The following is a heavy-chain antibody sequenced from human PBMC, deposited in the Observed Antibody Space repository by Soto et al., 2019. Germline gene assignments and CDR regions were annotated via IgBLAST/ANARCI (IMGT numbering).Heavy chain of an antibody. V-gene: IGHV3-33*01. CDR3: ARDGGNCSGGSCYWYYYYMDV. J-gene: IGHJ6*03. CDR2: IWYDGSNK. D-gene: IGHD2-15*01. CDR1: GFTFSSYG. Sequence: GESLKISCAASGFTFSSYGMHWVRQAPGKGLEWVAVIWYDGSNKYYADSVKGRFTISRDNSKNTLYLQMNSLRAEDTAVYYCARDGGNCSGGSCYWYYYYMDVWGKGTTVTVSS.